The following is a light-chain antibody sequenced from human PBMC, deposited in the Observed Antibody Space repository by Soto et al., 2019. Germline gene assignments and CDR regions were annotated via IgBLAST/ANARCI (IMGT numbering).Light chain of an antibody. CDR3: SSCTTSNTLV. CDR2: EVT. Sequence: QPVLTQPASVSGSPGQSITISCTGTSSDVGGYNCVSWYQQHPGTVPRLMIYEVTNRPSGVSNRFSGSKSGNTASLTISGLQAEDEADYYCSSCTTSNTLVFGGGTKLTVL. V-gene: IGLV2-14*01. J-gene: IGLJ2*01. CDR1: SSDVGGYNC.